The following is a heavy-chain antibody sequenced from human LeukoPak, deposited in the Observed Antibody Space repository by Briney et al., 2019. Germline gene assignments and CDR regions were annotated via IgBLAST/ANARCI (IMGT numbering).Heavy chain of an antibody. V-gene: IGHV4-34*01. CDR2: INHSGST. CDR1: GGSFSGYY. D-gene: IGHD3-22*01. J-gene: IGHJ5*02. CDR3: ARRTYYYDSSGLGGHWFDP. Sequence: SETLSLTCAVYGGSFSGYYWSWIRQPLGKGLEWIGEINHSGSTNYNPSLKSRVTISVDTSKNQFSLKLSSVTAADTAVYYCARRTYYYDSSGLGGHWFDPWGQGTLVTVSS.